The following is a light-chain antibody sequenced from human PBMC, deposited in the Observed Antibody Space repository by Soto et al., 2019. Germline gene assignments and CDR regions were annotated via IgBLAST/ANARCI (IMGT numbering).Light chain of an antibody. CDR3: QKYGGSPLVT. Sequence: EVVLTQSPGTLSLSPGERATLSCRASQSIDSSSVAWYPQTPRQTPRLLNYAASSRATGLSDRFSGSGSGTDFTLSISRLEPEDFAVYYCQKYGGSPLVTFGPGTKV. V-gene: IGKV3-20*01. J-gene: IGKJ3*01. CDR1: QSIDSSS. CDR2: AAS.